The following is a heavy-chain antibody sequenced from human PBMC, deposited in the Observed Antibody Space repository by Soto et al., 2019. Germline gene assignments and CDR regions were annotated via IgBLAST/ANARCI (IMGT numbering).Heavy chain of an antibody. J-gene: IGHJ3*02. D-gene: IGHD1-1*01. CDR1: GFTFSTYA. CDR3: AKDKSGTTAFDI. CDR2: INERGGST. Sequence: EVQLLESGGGLVQPGGSLRLSCADSGFTFSTYALSWVRQAPGKGLEWVSAINERGGSTYYADSVKGRFTISRDNSKYTLYLQMKSLRAEDTALYYCAKDKSGTTAFDIWGQGTMVTVSS. V-gene: IGHV3-23*01.